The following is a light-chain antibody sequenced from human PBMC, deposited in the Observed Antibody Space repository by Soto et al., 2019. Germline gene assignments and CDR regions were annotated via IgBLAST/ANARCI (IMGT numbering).Light chain of an antibody. Sequence: EIVMTQSTATPSVSPGERATLSGRDSQRVSSNLAWYQQKPGQAPRLLIYGASTRATGIPARFSGSGSGTEFTLTISSLQSEDFAVYYCQQYNNWPRGTFGQGTKLEIK. V-gene: IGKV3-15*01. CDR1: QRVSSN. CDR3: QQYNNWPRGT. J-gene: IGKJ2*02. CDR2: GAS.